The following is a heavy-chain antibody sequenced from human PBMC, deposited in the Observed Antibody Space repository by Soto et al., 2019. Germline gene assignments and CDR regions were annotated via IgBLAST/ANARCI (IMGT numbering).Heavy chain of an antibody. J-gene: IGHJ4*01. Sequence: GGSLSLSCAASGISCGYYWMSWVCQAPGKGLEWVAGIKFDSSERKYVDSVKGRFTLSRDNAKNSLYLQNDSLKAEDTALYYCARHSGYGSGTSVNRRLDYCGHATLVTVS. CDR3: ARHSGYGSGTSVNRRLDY. CDR2: IKFDSSER. D-gene: IGHD3-10*01. CDR1: GISCGYYW. V-gene: IGHV3-7*01.